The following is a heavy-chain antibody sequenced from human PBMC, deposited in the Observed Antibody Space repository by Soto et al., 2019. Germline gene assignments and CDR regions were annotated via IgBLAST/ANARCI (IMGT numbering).Heavy chain of an antibody. CDR1: GDSLYTVDYF. V-gene: IGHV4-30-4*01. Sequence: SETLSLTCSVSGDSLYTVDYFWTWIRQPPGLALEYIGYIYKSATTYYNPSFEGRVAISLDTSKSHFSLNVTSVTAADTAVYFCARGRYCLTGRCFPNWFDSWGQGTLVTVSS. CDR3: ARGRYCLTGRCFPNWFDS. D-gene: IGHD2-15*01. J-gene: IGHJ5*01. CDR2: IYKSATT.